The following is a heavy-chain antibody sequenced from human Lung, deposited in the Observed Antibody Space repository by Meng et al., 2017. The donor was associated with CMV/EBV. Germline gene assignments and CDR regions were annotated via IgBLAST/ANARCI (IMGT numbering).Heavy chain of an antibody. V-gene: IGHV3-21*01. Sequence: GESLKISCAASGFTFGFYSLNWVRQAPGKGLEWVASITSASRYIFYADSVRGRFTVSRDNAKNSIYLQMNSLRAEDTAVYYCSRDQGSYEQLAPDYYYRMDVWGQGXTVTVSS. CDR2: ITSASRYI. J-gene: IGHJ6*02. CDR1: GFTFGFYS. D-gene: IGHD1-1*01. CDR3: SRDQGSYEQLAPDYYYRMDV.